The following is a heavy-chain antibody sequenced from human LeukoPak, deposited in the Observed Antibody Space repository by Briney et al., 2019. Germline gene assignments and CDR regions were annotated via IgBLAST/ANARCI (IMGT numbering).Heavy chain of an antibody. CDR1: GGSISSGDYY. D-gene: IGHD5-18*01. J-gene: IGHJ4*02. V-gene: IGHV4-30-4*08. CDR3: ASYYGYSYGSFDY. Sequence: SETLSLTCTVSGGSISSGDYYWSWIRQPPGKGLEWIGYIYYSGSTYYNPSLKSRVTISVDTSKNQFSLKLSSVTAADTAVYYCASYYGYSYGSFDYLGQGTLVTVSS. CDR2: IYYSGST.